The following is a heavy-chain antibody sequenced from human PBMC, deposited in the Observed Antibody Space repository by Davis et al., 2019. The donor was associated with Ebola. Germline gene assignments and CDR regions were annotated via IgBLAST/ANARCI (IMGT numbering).Heavy chain of an antibody. V-gene: IGHV4-34*01. CDR3: ARLTLASVPDVVDH. CDR1: GGSFSGYY. D-gene: IGHD3-3*02. J-gene: IGHJ4*02. CDR2: ISHHGIA. Sequence: SETLSLTCAVYGGSFSGYYWSWIRQSPGKGLEWMGEISHHGIASYNPSLKSRVSMSVDTSKKQFSLKVTSVTAADTAVYYCARLTLASVPDVVDHWGQGRLVTVSS.